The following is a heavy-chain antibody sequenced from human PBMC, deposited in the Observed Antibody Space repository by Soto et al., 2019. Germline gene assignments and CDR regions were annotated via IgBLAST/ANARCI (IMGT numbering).Heavy chain of an antibody. J-gene: IGHJ3*02. V-gene: IGHV3-53*01. Sequence: EVQLVESGGGLIQPGGSLRLSCAASGFTVSGNYMNWVRQAPGKGLECVSVIYADGSAYYADSVKGRFTISRDSSNNTLYLQMNSLGAEDTAMYYCAKGGDYYDSSGYYSVGTFDIWGQGTMVTVSS. CDR2: IYADGSA. CDR1: GFTVSGNY. D-gene: IGHD3-22*01. CDR3: AKGGDYYDSSGYYSVGTFDI.